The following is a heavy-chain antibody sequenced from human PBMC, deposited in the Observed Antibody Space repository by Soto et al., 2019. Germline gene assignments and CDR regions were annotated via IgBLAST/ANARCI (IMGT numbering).Heavy chain of an antibody. V-gene: IGHV3-30*18. CDR1: GFTFSSYG. Sequence: GGSLRLSCAASGFTFSSYGMHWVLQAPGNGLEWVAVISYDGSNKYYADSVKGRFTISRDNSKNTLYLQMNSLRAEDTAVYYCAKNGIPRIAVAGYNWFDPWGQGTLVTVSS. CDR2: ISYDGSNK. J-gene: IGHJ5*02. CDR3: AKNGIPRIAVAGYNWFDP. D-gene: IGHD6-19*01.